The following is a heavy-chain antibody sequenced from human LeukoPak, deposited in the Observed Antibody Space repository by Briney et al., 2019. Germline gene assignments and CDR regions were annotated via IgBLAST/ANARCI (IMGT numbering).Heavy chain of an antibody. V-gene: IGHV3-33*01. CDR3: ARDPQSSQQLVSY. D-gene: IGHD6-13*01. J-gene: IGHJ4*02. CDR1: GFTFSSYG. CDR2: IWYDGSNK. Sequence: PGRSLRLSCAASGFTFSSYGMHWVRQAPGKGLEWVAVIWYDGSNKYYADSVKGRFTISRDNSKNTLYLQMNSLRAEDTAVYYCARDPQSSQQLVSYWGQGTRVTVSS.